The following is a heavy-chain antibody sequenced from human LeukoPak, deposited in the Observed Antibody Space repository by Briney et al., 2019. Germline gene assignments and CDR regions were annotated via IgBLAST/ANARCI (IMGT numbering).Heavy chain of an antibody. CDR2: ISSSSSYI. Sequence: GGSLRLSCAASGFTFSSHSMNWVRQAPGKGLEWVSSISSSSSYIYYADSVKGRFTIPRDNAKNSLYLQMNSLRAEDTAVYYCARGRKDTVRGVPWVLFDYWGQGTLVTVSS. D-gene: IGHD3-10*01. J-gene: IGHJ4*02. CDR1: GFTFSSHS. V-gene: IGHV3-21*01. CDR3: ARGRKDTVRGVPWVLFDY.